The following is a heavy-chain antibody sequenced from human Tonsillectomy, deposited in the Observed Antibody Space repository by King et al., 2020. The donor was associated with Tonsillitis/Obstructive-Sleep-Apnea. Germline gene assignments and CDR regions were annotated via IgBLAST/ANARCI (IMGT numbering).Heavy chain of an antibody. V-gene: IGHV2-70*11. Sequence: TLKESGPALVKPTQTLTLTCTFSWFSLSTSGMCLSWIRQPPGKALECRARIDWEDDKYYTNSLKTRLTTSKDTSKDQVVLTMTNMDPVDTATYYCAREYSSSSLDYWGQGTLVTVSS. J-gene: IGHJ4*02. CDR3: AREYSSSSLDY. D-gene: IGHD6-6*01. CDR2: IDWEDDK. CDR1: WFSLSTSGMC.